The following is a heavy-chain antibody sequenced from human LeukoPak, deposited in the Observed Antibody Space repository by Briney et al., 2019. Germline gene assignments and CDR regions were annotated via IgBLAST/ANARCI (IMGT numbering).Heavy chain of an antibody. D-gene: IGHD2-2*01. Sequence: SETLSLTCAVYGGSFSGYYWSWIRQPPGKGLEWIGEINHSGSTNYNPSLKSRVTISVDTSKNQFSLKLSSVTAADTAVYYCARHSYCSSTSCYFPYYYYGMDVWGQGTTVTVSS. CDR3: ARHSYCSSTSCYFPYYYYGMDV. V-gene: IGHV4-34*01. J-gene: IGHJ6*02. CDR2: INHSGST. CDR1: GGSFSGYY.